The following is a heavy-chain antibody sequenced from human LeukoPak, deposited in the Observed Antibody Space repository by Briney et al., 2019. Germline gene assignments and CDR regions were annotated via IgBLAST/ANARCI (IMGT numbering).Heavy chain of an antibody. CDR1: GYTFSSYY. CDR2: ISPSGDYT. J-gene: IGHJ4*02. D-gene: IGHD6-19*01. Sequence: ASVKVSCKASGYTFSSYYMHWVRQAPGQGLEWMGIISPSGDYTRYAQKLQGRVSMTLDASTSTVYMELNSLESEDTAMYYCARDNSGWSVDYWGQGTLVTVTS. CDR3: ARDNSGWSVDY. V-gene: IGHV1-46*04.